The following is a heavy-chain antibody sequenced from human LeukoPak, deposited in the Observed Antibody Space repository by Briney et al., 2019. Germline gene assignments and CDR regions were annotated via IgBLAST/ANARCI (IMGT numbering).Heavy chain of an antibody. CDR1: GFTVSSNY. J-gene: IGHJ6*04. D-gene: IGHD1-26*01. Sequence: PGGSLRLSCAASGFTVSSNYMSWVRQAPGKGLEWVSVIYSGGSTYYADSVKGRFTISRDNYKNTLYLKLNSLRAEDTAVYYCASPTVGTTLPSRYYYYGMDVWGKGTTVTVSS. V-gene: IGHV3-53*01. CDR3: ASPTVGTTLPSRYYYYGMDV. CDR2: IYSGGST.